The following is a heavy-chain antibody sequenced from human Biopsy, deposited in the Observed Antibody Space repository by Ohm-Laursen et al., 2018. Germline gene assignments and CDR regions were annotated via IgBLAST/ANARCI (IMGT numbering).Heavy chain of an antibody. CDR3: ARHPTGFWFDP. Sequence: GTLSLTCTVSGGSVSSNVAYWAWIRQPPGKGLESIGSIFYSGITYYNPSLQSRVTMSVDTSKNQFSLNLTSVTAADMAVYYCARHPTGFWFDPWGQGTLVIVSS. V-gene: IGHV4-39*01. CDR2: IFYSGIT. J-gene: IGHJ5*02. CDR1: GGSVSSNVAY.